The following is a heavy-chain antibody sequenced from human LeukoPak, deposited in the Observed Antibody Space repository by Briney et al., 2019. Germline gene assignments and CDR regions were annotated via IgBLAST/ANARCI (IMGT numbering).Heavy chain of an antibody. CDR1: GGSFSGYY. CDR2: INHSGST. J-gene: IGHJ4*02. D-gene: IGHD4-23*01. Sequence: SETLSFTCAVYGGSFSGYYWSWIRQPPGKGLEWIGEINHSGSTNYNPSLKSRVSMSVDTSKNQFSLKLTSVTAADTAVYYCARGGKATVVTMWGQGILVTVSS. CDR3: ARGGKATVVTM. V-gene: IGHV4-34*01.